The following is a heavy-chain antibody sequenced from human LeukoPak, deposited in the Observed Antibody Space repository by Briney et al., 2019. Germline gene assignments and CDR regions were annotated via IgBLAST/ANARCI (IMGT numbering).Heavy chain of an antibody. CDR1: GFTFDEYA. V-gene: IGHV3-9*01. CDR3: AKAAATDYFDY. D-gene: IGHD6-13*01. Sequence: SGGSLRLSCAASGFTFDEYAMHWVRQAPGKGLEWVSGIRWNSGTIAYADSVKGRFTISRDNAKNSLYLQMNSLRAADTALYYCAKAAATDYFDYWGQGALVTVSS. CDR2: IRWNSGTI. J-gene: IGHJ4*02.